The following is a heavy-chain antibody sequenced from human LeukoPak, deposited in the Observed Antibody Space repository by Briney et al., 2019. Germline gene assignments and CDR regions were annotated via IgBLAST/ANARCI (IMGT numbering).Heavy chain of an antibody. D-gene: IGHD2-21*02. Sequence: SETLSLTRAVYGGSFSDSYWTWIRQTAGRGHDWIGHSSHTGDLVGYNPSLKGRATISVDSSTKQFSLRLTSVTAADTGIYYCARVPDVTARPCDTWGAGTIVTVSS. CDR2: SSHTGDLV. J-gene: IGHJ5*02. V-gene: IGHV4-34*01. CDR3: ARVPDVTARPCDT. CDR1: GGSFSDSY.